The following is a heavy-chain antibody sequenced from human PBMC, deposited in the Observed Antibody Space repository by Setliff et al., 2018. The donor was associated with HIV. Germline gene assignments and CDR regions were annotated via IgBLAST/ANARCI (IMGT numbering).Heavy chain of an antibody. J-gene: IGHJ6*02. CDR3: ARGLLESRMGYGMDV. D-gene: IGHD1-1*01. Sequence: GASVKVSCKASGYTFTTYVVHWVRQAPGQRLEWMGWINVGSGNTKYSQKFQGRVTITRDASATTADMDLTSLRSEDTAVYYCARGLLESRMGYGMDVWGQGTTVTVSS. CDR2: INVGSGNT. V-gene: IGHV1-3*01. CDR1: GYTFTTYV.